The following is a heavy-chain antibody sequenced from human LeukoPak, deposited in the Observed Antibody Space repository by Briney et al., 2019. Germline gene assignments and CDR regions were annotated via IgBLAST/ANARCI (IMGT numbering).Heavy chain of an antibody. CDR2: ISSSGST. Sequence: NPSQTLSLTCTVSGDSISSGDYYWSWIRQPAGKGLEWIGRISSSGSTNYNPSLKSRVTISVDTSKNQFSLKLSSVTAADTAVYYCARERTTVTMPNLRPQYHFDYWGQGTLVTVSS. CDR3: ARERTTVTMPNLRPQYHFDY. CDR1: GDSISSGDYY. D-gene: IGHD4-17*01. J-gene: IGHJ4*02. V-gene: IGHV4-61*02.